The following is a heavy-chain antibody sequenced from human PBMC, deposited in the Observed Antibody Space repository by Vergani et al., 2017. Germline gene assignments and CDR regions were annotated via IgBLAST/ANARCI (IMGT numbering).Heavy chain of an antibody. J-gene: IGHJ6*02. V-gene: IGHV4-4*03. CDR1: GGSISSSNW. CDR3: ARALKLRYSPFGDYYYYGMDV. D-gene: IGHD3-9*01. Sequence: QVQLQESGPGLVKPPGTLSLTCAVSGGSISSSNWWSWVRQPPGKGLQWIGEIYNSGSTNYTPSLKSRVTISVDKSKNQFSLKLSSVTAADTAVYYCARALKLRYSPFGDYYYYGMDVWGQGTTVTVSS. CDR2: IYNSGST.